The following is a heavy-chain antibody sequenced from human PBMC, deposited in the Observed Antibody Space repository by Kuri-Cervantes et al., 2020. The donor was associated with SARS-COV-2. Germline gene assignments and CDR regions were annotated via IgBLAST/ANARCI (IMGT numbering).Heavy chain of an antibody. V-gene: IGHV3-23*01. D-gene: IGHD3-22*01. Sequence: GGSLRLSCAASGFTFSSNAMSWVRQAPGKGREWVSGLSGRGVSTYYAESVKGRFTISRDNSKNTLYLQMNSLRAEDTAVYYCAKDWDSRGYYLFDHWGQGTLVTVSS. CDR2: LSGRGVST. CDR1: GFTFSSNA. CDR3: AKDWDSRGYYLFDH. J-gene: IGHJ4*02.